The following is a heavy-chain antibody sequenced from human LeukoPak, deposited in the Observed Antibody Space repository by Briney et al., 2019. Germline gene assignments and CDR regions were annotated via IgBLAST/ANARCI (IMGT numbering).Heavy chain of an antibody. CDR3: ARATYCSSTSCSTFSYFDY. V-gene: IGHV1-2*02. CDR2: INPNSGGT. Sequence: ASVKVSCKASGYTFTGYYMHWVRQAPGQGLEWMGWINPNSGGTNYAQKFQGRVTMTRDTSISTAYMELSRLRSDDTAVYYCARATYCSSTSCSTFSYFDYWGQGTLVTVSS. CDR1: GYTFTGYY. J-gene: IGHJ4*02. D-gene: IGHD2-2*01.